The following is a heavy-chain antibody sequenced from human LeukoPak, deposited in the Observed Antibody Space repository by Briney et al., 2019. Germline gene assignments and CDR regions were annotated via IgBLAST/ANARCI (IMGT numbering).Heavy chain of an antibody. J-gene: IGHJ3*02. Sequence: PGRSLRLSCAASGFTFTSHSMKCVRPAPGKGLEWDSSIRSRSTSIYYADSVKGRFTISRDNAKNSLYLQMNSLRAEDTAVYYCARESSESFDIWGQGTMVTVSS. V-gene: IGHV3-21*01. CDR3: ARESSESFDI. CDR1: GFTFTSHS. D-gene: IGHD6-25*01. CDR2: IRSRSTSI.